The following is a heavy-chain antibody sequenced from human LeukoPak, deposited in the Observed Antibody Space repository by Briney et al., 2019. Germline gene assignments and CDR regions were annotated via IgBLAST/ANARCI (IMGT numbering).Heavy chain of an antibody. J-gene: IGHJ4*02. D-gene: IGHD1-26*01. V-gene: IGHV4-39*01. CDR1: GGSISSSSYY. CDR3: ARRSSGATRYYFDY. CDR2: IYYSGNT. Sequence: PSETLSLTCTVSGGSISSSSYYWGWIRQPPGKGLEWIGSIYYSGNTYYTPSLKSRVTISVDTSKNQFSLKLSSVTAADTAVYYCARRSSGATRYYFDYWGQGTLVTVTS.